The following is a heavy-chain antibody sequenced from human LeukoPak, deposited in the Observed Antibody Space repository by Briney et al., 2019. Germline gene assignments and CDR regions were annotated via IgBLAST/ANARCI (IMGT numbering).Heavy chain of an antibody. CDR2: ISSSGSTI. J-gene: IGHJ4*02. CDR3: ARGLTYYYDSSGYDWGWY. CDR1: GFTFSSYE. V-gene: IGHV3-48*03. D-gene: IGHD3-22*01. Sequence: GGSLRLSCAASGFTFSSYEMNWVRRAPGKGLEWVSYISSSGSTIYYADSVKGRFTISRDNAKNSLYLQMNSLRAEDTAVHYCARGLTYYYDSSGYDWGWYWGQGTLVTVSS.